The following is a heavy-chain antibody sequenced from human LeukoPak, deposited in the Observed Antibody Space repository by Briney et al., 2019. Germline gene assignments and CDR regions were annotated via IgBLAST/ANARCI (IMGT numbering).Heavy chain of an antibody. CDR2: ISGSGGST. CDR3: AKPSPTLDY. V-gene: IGHV3-23*01. Sequence: GGSLRLSCVASGFSFRNYAIHWVRQAPGKGLEWVSAISGSGGSTYYADSVKGRFTISRDNSKNTLYLQMNSLRAEDTAVYYCAKPSPTLDYWGQGTLVTVSS. CDR1: GFSFRNYA. J-gene: IGHJ4*02.